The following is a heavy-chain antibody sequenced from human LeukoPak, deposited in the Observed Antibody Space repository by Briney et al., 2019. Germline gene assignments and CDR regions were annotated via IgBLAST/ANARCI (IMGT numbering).Heavy chain of an antibody. Sequence: SETLSLTCTVSGGSFSSHFWSWIRQPPGRGLEWVGYIHTSGITSYSSSLASRVTISVDTSDNHFSLRLRSVTAADTAVYYCARGFYDFLTGYYLDVWGEGTTVTVSS. CDR3: ARGFYDFLTGYYLDV. CDR2: IHTSGIT. CDR1: GGSFSSHF. V-gene: IGHV4-4*09. J-gene: IGHJ6*04. D-gene: IGHD3-9*01.